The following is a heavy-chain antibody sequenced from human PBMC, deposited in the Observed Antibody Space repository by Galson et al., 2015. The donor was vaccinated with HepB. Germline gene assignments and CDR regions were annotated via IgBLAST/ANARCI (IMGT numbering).Heavy chain of an antibody. CDR1: GFTFSSYS. D-gene: IGHD5-12*01. CDR3: ATPTRPQWLRDS. Sequence: SLRLSCAASGFTFSSYSMNWVRQAPGKGLEWVSSISSSSSYIYYADSVKGRFTISRDNAKNSLYLQMNSLRAEDTAVYYCATPTRPQWLRDSRGQGTLVTVSS. CDR2: ISSSSSYI. V-gene: IGHV3-21*01. J-gene: IGHJ4*02.